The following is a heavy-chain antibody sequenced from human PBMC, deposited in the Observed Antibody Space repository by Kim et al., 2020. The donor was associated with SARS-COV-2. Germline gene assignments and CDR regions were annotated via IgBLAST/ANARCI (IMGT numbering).Heavy chain of an antibody. J-gene: IGHJ4*02. CDR3: ARAPHIVVVTAGPVDY. Sequence: LKSRVTISVDTSKNQFSLKLSSVTAADTAVYYCARAPHIVVVTAGPVDYWGQGTLVTVSS. V-gene: IGHV4-31*02. D-gene: IGHD2-21*02.